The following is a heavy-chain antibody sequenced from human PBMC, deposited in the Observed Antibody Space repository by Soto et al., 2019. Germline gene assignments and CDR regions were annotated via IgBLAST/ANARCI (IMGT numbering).Heavy chain of an antibody. CDR2: IYRTGST. J-gene: IGHJ4*02. Sequence: KASETLSLTCAVSGGSFTSNNWWTWVRQPPGQGLEWIGEIYRTGSTNYNPSLKSRVTIPLDKSENQFSLKVTSLTAADTAVYYCASRDPGTSVDYWGQGTLVTVSS. V-gene: IGHV4-4*02. D-gene: IGHD1-7*01. CDR1: GGSFTSNNW. CDR3: ASRDPGTSVDY.